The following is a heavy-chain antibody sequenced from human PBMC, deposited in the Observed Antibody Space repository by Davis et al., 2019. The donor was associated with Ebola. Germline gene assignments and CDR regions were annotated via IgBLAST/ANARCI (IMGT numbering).Heavy chain of an antibody. D-gene: IGHD3-22*01. CDR1: GFTFSSYE. CDR2: ISSSGSII. CDR3: ARDLRGYYPGY. V-gene: IGHV3-48*03. Sequence: GGSLRLSCAASGFTFSSYEMKWVRQAPGKGLEWVSYISSSGSIIYYADSVKGRFTISRDNAKNSLYLQMNSLRAEDTAVYYCARDLRGYYPGYWGQGTLVTVSS. J-gene: IGHJ4*02.